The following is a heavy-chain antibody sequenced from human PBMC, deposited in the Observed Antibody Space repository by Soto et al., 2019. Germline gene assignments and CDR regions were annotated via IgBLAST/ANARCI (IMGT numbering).Heavy chain of an antibody. Sequence: PGESQKISCQGSGYHFTSYWIGWVRQMPGKGLEWMGIIYPGDSDTRYSPSFQGQVTISADKSISTAYLQWSSLKASDTAMYYCARRLITGTTSWFDPWGQGTLVTVSS. CDR3: ARRLITGTTSWFDP. V-gene: IGHV5-51*01. CDR2: IYPGDSDT. CDR1: GYHFTSYW. J-gene: IGHJ5*02. D-gene: IGHD1-7*01.